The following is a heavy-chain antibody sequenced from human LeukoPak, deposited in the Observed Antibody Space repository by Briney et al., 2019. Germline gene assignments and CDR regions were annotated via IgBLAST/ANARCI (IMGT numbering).Heavy chain of an antibody. J-gene: IGHJ6*02. CDR2: INHSGST. V-gene: IGHV4-34*01. D-gene: IGHD2-15*01. CDR3: ARFYSRAGRYCSGGSCYPGYYYYGMDV. Sequence: SETLSLTCAVYGGSFSGYYWSWIRQPPGKGLEWIGEINHSGSTNYNPSLQSRVTISVDTSKNQFSLKLSSVTAADTAVYYCARFYSRAGRYCSGGSCYPGYYYYGMDVWGQGTTVTVSS. CDR1: GGSFSGYY.